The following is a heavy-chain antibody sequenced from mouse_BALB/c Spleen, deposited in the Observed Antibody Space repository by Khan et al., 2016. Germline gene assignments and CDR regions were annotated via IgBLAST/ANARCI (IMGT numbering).Heavy chain of an antibody. Sequence: QVQLKQSGTELPRPGASVKLSCKASGYTFTDYYLHWVKQRTGQGLEWIGEIFPGSGSTYYNEKFKGKASLTADTSSSTAYMQLSSLTSEDSAVYVCARSCYGYFAMDYWGHGASVTVSS. CDR1: GYTFTDYY. J-gene: IGHJ4*01. V-gene: IGHV1-77*01. CDR3: ARSCYGYFAMDY. CDR2: IFPGSGST. D-gene: IGHD1-2*01.